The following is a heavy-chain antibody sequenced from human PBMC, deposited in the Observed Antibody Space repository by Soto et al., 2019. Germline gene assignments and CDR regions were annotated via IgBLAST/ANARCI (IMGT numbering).Heavy chain of an antibody. Sequence: SETLSLTCTVSGGSISSSSYYWGWIRQPPGKGLEWIGSIYYSGSTYYNPSLKSRVTISVDTSKSHFSLKLSSVTAADTAVYYCARQTLTVVVAAIQVYFDYWGQGTLVTVS. D-gene: IGHD2-15*01. CDR1: GGSISSSSYY. CDR2: IYYSGST. CDR3: ARQTLTVVVAAIQVYFDY. J-gene: IGHJ4*02. V-gene: IGHV4-39*01.